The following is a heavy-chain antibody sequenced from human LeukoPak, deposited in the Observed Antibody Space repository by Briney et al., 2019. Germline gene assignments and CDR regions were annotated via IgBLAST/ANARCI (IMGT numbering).Heavy chain of an antibody. CDR2: VSGDGGTT. Sequence: PGGSLRLSCSASGFTFSSYSMHWVRQAPGKGLEYVSAVSGDGGTTRYADSVKGRFTISRDNSKNTLYLQMSSLRPEDTAVYYCVKNPNNLWSNFDSWGQGTLVTVSS. CDR1: GFTFSSYS. V-gene: IGHV3-64D*06. D-gene: IGHD3-10*01. J-gene: IGHJ4*02. CDR3: VKNPNNLWSNFDS.